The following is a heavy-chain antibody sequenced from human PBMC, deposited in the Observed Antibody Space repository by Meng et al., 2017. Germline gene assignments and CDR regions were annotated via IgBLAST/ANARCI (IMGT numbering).Heavy chain of an antibody. CDR2: IIPILGIA. J-gene: IGHJ5*02. Sequence: SAKVSCKASGGTFSSYTISWVRQAPGQGLEWMGRIIPILGIANYAQKFQGRVTITADKSTSTAYMELSSLSSEDTAVYYCARDRAGRGIVGVTLRFDPWGQGTLVTVSS. V-gene: IGHV1-69*04. D-gene: IGHD1-26*01. CDR1: GGTFSSYT. CDR3: ARDRAGRGIVGVTLRFDP.